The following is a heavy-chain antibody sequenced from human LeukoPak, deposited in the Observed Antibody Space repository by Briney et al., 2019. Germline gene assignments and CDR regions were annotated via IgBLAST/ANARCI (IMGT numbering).Heavy chain of an antibody. J-gene: IGHJ4*02. D-gene: IGHD1-26*01. CDR1: GFTFSSYG. Sequence: PGGSLRLSCTASGFTFSSYGMTWVRQAPGKGLEWVAVIWYDGSNKYYADSVKGRFTISRDNSKNTLYLQMNSLRAEDTAVYYCARDRGAMGAYHDYWGQGTLVTVSS. V-gene: IGHV3-33*08. CDR2: IWYDGSNK. CDR3: ARDRGAMGAYHDY.